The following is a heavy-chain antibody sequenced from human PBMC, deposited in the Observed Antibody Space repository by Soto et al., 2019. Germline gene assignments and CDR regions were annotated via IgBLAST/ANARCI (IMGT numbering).Heavy chain of an antibody. Sequence: SVKVSCKASGDTFTSYAMRWLRQAPGQGLEWMGGIIPIFGTANYAQKFQGRVTITADESTSTAYMELSSLRSEDTAVYYCARHVPAAGYYYGMDVWGQGTTVTVSS. J-gene: IGHJ6*02. D-gene: IGHD2-2*01. CDR3: ARHVPAAGYYYGMDV. V-gene: IGHV1-69*13. CDR2: IIPIFGTA. CDR1: GDTFTSYA.